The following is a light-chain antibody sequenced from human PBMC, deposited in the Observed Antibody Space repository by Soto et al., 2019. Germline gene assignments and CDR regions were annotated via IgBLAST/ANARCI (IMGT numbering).Light chain of an antibody. Sequence: IQMTQSPSSLSASTGDRVTITFRASQGISSYLAWYQQKPGKAPKLLIYAASTLQSGVPSRFSGSGSGTDFTLTISCLQSEDFATYYCQQYYSYPRTFGQGTKVDIK. CDR3: QQYYSYPRT. J-gene: IGKJ1*01. CDR1: QGISSY. V-gene: IGKV1-8*01. CDR2: AAS.